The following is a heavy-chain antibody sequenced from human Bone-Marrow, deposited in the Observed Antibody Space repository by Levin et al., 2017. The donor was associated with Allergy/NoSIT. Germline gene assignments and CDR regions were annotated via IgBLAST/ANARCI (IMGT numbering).Heavy chain of an antibody. CDR3: AREGAHLRGRNEVRGDWFDP. D-gene: IGHD3-16*01. CDR2: ISYDGTLK. V-gene: IGHV3-30-3*01. CDR1: GFTFSDYA. Sequence: GGSLRLSCAASGFTFSDYALHWVRQAPGKGPEWVTFISYDGTLKYYADSVKGRFTISRDNSGNTLYLQMSSLRTDDTALYYCAREGAHLRGRNEVRGDWFDPWGQGTLVTVSS. J-gene: IGHJ5*02.